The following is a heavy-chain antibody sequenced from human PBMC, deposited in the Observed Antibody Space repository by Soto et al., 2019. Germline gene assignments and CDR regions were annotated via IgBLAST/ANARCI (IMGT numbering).Heavy chain of an antibody. CDR1: GDTFNFYS. V-gene: IGHV1-69*04. Sequence: QVQLVQSGAEVKRPGSSVKVSCKASGDTFNFYSINWVRQAPGLGLEWMGRVNPILSMSNYAQRFQGRVTMTADKTTSTSYMELSGLRYEYTASYYCATSYGSGYRAFDFWGQGALVTVS. CDR2: VNPILSMS. CDR3: ATSYGSGYRAFDF. J-gene: IGHJ4*02. D-gene: IGHD3-10*01.